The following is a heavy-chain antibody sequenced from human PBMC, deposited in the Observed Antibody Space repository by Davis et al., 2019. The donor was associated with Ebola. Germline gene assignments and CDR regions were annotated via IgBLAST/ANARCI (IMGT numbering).Heavy chain of an antibody. D-gene: IGHD3-10*01. CDR2: ISSSGSST. CDR1: GFAFSNYD. CDR3: AKVLSPRSVAGALDV. J-gene: IGHJ6*02. Sequence: GESLKISCAASGFAFSNYDMTWVRQAPGKGLEWVSTISSSGSSTYSADSVRGRFTISRDNSKNTVFLQMNSLTGEDSAVYHCAKVLSPRSVAGALDVWGQGTTVTVPS. V-gene: IGHV3-23*01.